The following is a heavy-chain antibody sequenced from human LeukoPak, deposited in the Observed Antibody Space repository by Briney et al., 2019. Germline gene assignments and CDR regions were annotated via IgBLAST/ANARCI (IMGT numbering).Heavy chain of an antibody. CDR3: AIDTSGRSY. J-gene: IGHJ4*02. V-gene: IGHV4-39*01. Sequence: PSETLSLTCTVSGGSISGSSYFWGWIRQPPGKGLEWIGSIYYSGSTYYNPSLKSRVTISVDTSKNQFSLKLSSVTAADTAVYYCAIDTSGRSYWGQGTLVTVSS. D-gene: IGHD6-19*01. CDR1: GGSISGSSYF. CDR2: IYYSGST.